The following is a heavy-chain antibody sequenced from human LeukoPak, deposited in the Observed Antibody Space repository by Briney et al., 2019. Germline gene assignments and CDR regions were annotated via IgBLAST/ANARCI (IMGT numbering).Heavy chain of an antibody. CDR2: VDHTGST. CDR3: ARGRVSSSTWYSTYCYFFYMDF. Sequence: SETLSLTCTVSDDSITMYYWTWIRQPPGKGLEWIGYVDHTGSTKFNPSLNGRVSISRDTSKNFFSLRLRSVTAADTAVYFCARGRVSSSTWYSTYCYFFYMDFWGKGTTVTVSS. V-gene: IGHV4-59*01. CDR1: DDSITMYY. J-gene: IGHJ6*03. D-gene: IGHD4-11*01.